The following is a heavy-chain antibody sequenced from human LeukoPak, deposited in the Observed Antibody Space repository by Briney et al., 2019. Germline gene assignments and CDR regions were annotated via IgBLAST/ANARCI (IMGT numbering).Heavy chain of an antibody. J-gene: IGHJ4*02. CDR1: GFTFDDYA. Sequence: GGSLRLSCAASGFTFDDYAMHWVRQAPGKGLEWVSGISWNSGSIGYADSVKGRFTISRDNAKNSLYLQMNSLRADDTAVYYCARDPSSYYYGSGSRGLDYWGQGTLVTVSS. CDR2: ISWNSGSI. V-gene: IGHV3-9*01. CDR3: ARDPSSYYYGSGSRGLDY. D-gene: IGHD3-10*01.